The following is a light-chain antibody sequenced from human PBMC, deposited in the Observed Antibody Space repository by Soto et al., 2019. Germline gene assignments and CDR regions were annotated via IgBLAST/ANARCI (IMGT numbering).Light chain of an antibody. V-gene: IGKV3-15*01. CDR3: QQYNNWPQT. Sequence: EIVMTQSPATLSLSPGERATLSCRASQSVNSNLAWYQQKAGQAPRLLIYGTSTRATGIPARFSGSGSGTEFTLTISSLQSEDFAVYYCQQYNNWPQTFGQGTKVDIK. CDR2: GTS. J-gene: IGKJ1*01. CDR1: QSVNSN.